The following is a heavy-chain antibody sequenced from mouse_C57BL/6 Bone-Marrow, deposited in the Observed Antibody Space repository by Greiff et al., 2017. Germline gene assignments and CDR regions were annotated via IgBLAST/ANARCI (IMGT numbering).Heavy chain of an antibody. CDR1: GYAFSSYW. Sequence: VQLQQSGAELVKPGASVKISCKASGYAFSSYWMNWVKQRPGTGLEWIGQIYPGDGDTNYNGKFTGKATLTADTSSSTAYMQLSSLTSEYAAVYFCGIYDSYYYAMDYWGQGTSVTVSS. D-gene: IGHD2-4*01. CDR2: IYPGDGDT. J-gene: IGHJ4*01. CDR3: GIYDSYYYAMDY. V-gene: IGHV1-80*01.